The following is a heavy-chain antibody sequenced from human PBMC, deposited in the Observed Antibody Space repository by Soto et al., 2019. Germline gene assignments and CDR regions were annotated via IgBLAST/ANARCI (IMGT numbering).Heavy chain of an antibody. Sequence: QGQLVQSGAEVKKPGASVKVSCKASGYTFTSYGISWVRQAPGQGLEWMGWISAYNGNTEYAQNFQCRVTITTDTSTRTAYMELRRVGSDDTAVYYFSRDGRVVAVAGTYYYYGMGVWGQGTTVTVSS. CDR1: GYTFTSYG. CDR3: SRDGRVVAVAGTYYYYGMGV. V-gene: IGHV1-18*04. J-gene: IGHJ6*02. D-gene: IGHD6-19*01. CDR2: ISAYNGNT.